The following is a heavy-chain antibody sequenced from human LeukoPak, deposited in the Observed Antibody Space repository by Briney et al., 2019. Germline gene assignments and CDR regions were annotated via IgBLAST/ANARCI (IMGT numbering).Heavy chain of an antibody. CDR1: GDSVSSSSVT. CDR3: ARRLTQYDCFDP. Sequence: SQTLSLTCAISGDSVSSSSVTWNWIRQSPSRGLEWLGRTYYRSTWYNDYAVSVRGRITVNPDTSKNQFSLHLNSVTPEDTAVYYCARRLTQYDCFDPWGQGILVTVSS. D-gene: IGHD2-2*01. J-gene: IGHJ5*02. V-gene: IGHV6-1*01. CDR2: TYYRSTWYN.